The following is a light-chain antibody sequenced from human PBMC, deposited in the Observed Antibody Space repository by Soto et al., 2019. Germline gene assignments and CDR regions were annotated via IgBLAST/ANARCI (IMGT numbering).Light chain of an antibody. CDR1: SSNIGNNY. CDR3: GTWDSSLSAYV. Sequence: QSALTQPPSVSAAPGQKVTISFSGSSSNIGNNYVSWYQQLPGTAPKLLIYVNNKRPSGIPDRFSGSKSGTSATLGITGLQTGDEADYYCGTWDSSLSAYVFGTGTKVTVL. CDR2: VNN. V-gene: IGLV1-51*02. J-gene: IGLJ1*01.